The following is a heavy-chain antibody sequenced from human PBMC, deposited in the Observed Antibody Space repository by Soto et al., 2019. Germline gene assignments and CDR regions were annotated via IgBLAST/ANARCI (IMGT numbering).Heavy chain of an antibody. J-gene: IGHJ4*02. V-gene: IGHV3-11*01. D-gene: IGHD5-12*01. Sequence: QVQLVESGGGLVKPGGSLRLYCAASGFTFSDYYMSWIRQAPGKGLEWVSYISSSGSTIYYADSVKGRFTISRDNAKNSLYLQMNSLRAEDTAVYYCARSHPRLEMATTTLDDYWGQGTLVTVSS. CDR2: ISSSGSTI. CDR1: GFTFSDYY. CDR3: ARSHPRLEMATTTLDDY.